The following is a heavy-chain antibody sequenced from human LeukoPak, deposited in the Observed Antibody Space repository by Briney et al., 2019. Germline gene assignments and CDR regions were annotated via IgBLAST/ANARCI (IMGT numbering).Heavy chain of an antibody. J-gene: IGHJ6*03. CDR3: AKGSPSSLGSCGWYPYYYYMDV. D-gene: IGHD6-19*01. CDR1: GFTFSSYG. CDR2: ISGSGGST. Sequence: PGGSLRLSCAASGFTFSSYGMSWVRQAPGKGLEWVSAISGSGGSTYYADSVKGRFTISRDNSKNTLYLQMNSLRAEDTAVYYCAKGSPSSLGSCGWYPYYYYMDVWGKGTTVTISS. V-gene: IGHV3-23*01.